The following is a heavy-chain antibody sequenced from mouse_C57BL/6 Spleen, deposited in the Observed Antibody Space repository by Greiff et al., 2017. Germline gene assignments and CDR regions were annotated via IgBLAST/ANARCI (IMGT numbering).Heavy chain of an antibody. Sequence: VQLQQPGTELVKPGASVKLSCKASGYTFTSYWMHWVKQRPGQGLEWIGNINPSNGGTNYNEKFKSKATLTVDKSSSTAYMQLSSLTSEDSAVYYCARQSTMVTTLYYYAMDYWGQGTSVTVSS. V-gene: IGHV1-53*01. D-gene: IGHD2-2*01. CDR2: INPSNGGT. CDR1: GYTFTSYW. J-gene: IGHJ4*01. CDR3: ARQSTMVTTLYYYAMDY.